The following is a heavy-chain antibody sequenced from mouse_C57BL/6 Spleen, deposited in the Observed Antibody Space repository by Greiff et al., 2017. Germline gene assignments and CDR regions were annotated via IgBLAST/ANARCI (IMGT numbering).Heavy chain of an antibody. V-gene: IGHV1-26*01. CDR1: GYTFTDYY. CDR2: INPNNGGT. J-gene: IGHJ3*01. CDR3: ARGFSCAY. Sequence: EVQLQQSGPELVKPGASVKISCKASGYTFTDYYMNWVKQSHGKSLEWIGDINPNNGGTSYNQKFKGKATLTVDKSSSTAYMELRSLTSEDSAVYYCARGFSCAYWGQGTLVTVSA.